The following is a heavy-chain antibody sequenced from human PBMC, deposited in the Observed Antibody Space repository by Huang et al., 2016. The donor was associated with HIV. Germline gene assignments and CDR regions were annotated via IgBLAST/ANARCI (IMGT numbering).Heavy chain of an antibody. CDR3: AMSLRYQYDSRSYWGRYFDY. D-gene: IGHD3-16*01. CDR1: GGSFSDQV. Sequence: QVQLEQSGPAVRKPGSSVKVSCQASGGSFSDQVISWVRQAPGQRFEWMEGIIPLVRAPAYAKEFKGRVTLTADESTATIYRELNSLTSEDTAVYYCAMSLRYQYDSRSYWGRYFDYWGQGTLVTVSS. V-gene: IGHV1-69*01. CDR2: IIPLVRAP. J-gene: IGHJ4*02.